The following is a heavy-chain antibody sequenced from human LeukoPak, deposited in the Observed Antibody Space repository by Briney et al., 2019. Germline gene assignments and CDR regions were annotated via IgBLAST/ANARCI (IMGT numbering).Heavy chain of an antibody. Sequence: GASVKVSCKASGGTFSSYAISWVRQAPGQGLEWMGGIIPIFGTANYAQKFQGRVTITTDESTSTAYMELSSLRSEDTAVYYCASGEVGNIVVVPAAEYFQHWGQGTLVTVSS. D-gene: IGHD2-2*01. J-gene: IGHJ1*01. V-gene: IGHV1-69*05. CDR2: IIPIFGTA. CDR3: ASGEVGNIVVVPAAEYFQH. CDR1: GGTFSSYA.